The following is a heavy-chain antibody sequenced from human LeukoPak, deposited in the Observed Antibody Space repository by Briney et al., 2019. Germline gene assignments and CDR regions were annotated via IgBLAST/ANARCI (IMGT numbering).Heavy chain of an antibody. J-gene: IGHJ4*02. Sequence: SETXSLTCTVSGGSISSYYWSWIRQPPGKGLEWIGYIYYSGSTNYNASLKRRVNISVETSKNQFSLKRSSVTAADTAVYYCASSPAAHRDFDYWGQGTLVTVSS. CDR3: ASSPAAHRDFDY. CDR1: GGSISSYY. D-gene: IGHD2-15*01. CDR2: IYYSGST. V-gene: IGHV4-59*01.